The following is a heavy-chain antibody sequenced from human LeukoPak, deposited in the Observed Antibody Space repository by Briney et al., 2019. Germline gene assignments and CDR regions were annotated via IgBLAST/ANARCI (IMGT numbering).Heavy chain of an antibody. CDR2: ICTSGNTI. V-gene: IGHV3-48*01. Sequence: GGSLRLSCAASGFTFSGYIMNWVRQAPGKGLEWVSFICTSGNTIYYADSVKGRFTVSRDNAKNSLYLQMNSLRAEDTAVYYCARDQWLDYWGRGTLVTVSS. J-gene: IGHJ4*02. CDR3: ARDQWLDY. CDR1: GFTFSGYI. D-gene: IGHD6-19*01.